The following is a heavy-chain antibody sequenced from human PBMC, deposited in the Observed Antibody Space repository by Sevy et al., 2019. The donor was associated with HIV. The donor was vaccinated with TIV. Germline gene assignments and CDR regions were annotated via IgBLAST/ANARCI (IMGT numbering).Heavy chain of an antibody. V-gene: IGHV7-4-1*02. D-gene: IGHD3-10*01. Sequence: ASVKVSCKASGYTFTSYAMNWVRQAPGQGLEWMGWINTNTGNPTDAQGFTGRFVFSLDTSVSTAYLQISSLKAEDTAVYYCASVTYYYGSGSLPPRMDVWCQGTTVTVSS. CDR3: ASVTYYYGSGSLPPRMDV. CDR1: GYTFTSYA. J-gene: IGHJ6*02. CDR2: INTNTGNP.